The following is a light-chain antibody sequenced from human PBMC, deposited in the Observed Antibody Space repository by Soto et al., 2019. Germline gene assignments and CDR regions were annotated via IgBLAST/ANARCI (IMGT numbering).Light chain of an antibody. V-gene: IGKV3-20*01. J-gene: IGKJ5*01. CDR3: QQYGGSPIT. Sequence: IVLTQSQGTRSLSPGERVTLSCRASQSVTTRLAWYKHKPGQAPTLIMSGASNRASGVPVRFSGSGSGTDFTLTITRLEPEDFALYDCQQYGGSPITFGLGTRLEIK. CDR1: QSVTTR. CDR2: GAS.